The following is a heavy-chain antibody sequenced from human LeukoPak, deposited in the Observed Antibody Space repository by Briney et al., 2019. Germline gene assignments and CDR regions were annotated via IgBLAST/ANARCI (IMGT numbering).Heavy chain of an antibody. J-gene: IGHJ6*03. CDR3: AKDGVILAPGESWYMDV. Sequence: GGSLRLSCAASRFTFSSYNMSWVRQAPGKGLEWVSFISSSTSHIFYADSVKGRFTISGDNAKNSLYLQMNSLRADDTAVFYCAKDGVILAPGESWYMDVWGSGTPVTVSS. V-gene: IGHV3-21*06. D-gene: IGHD3-16*01. CDR2: ISSSTSHI. CDR1: RFTFSSYN.